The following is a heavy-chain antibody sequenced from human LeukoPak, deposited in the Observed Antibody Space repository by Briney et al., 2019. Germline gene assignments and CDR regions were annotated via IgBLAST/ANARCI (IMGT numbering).Heavy chain of an antibody. CDR1: GGSISSGGYS. D-gene: IGHD1-1*01. CDR2: IYHSGST. Sequence: SETLSLTCAVSGGSISSGGYSWSWIRQPPGQGLEWIGYIYHSGSTYYNPSLKSRVTISVDRSKNQFSLKLSSVTAADTAVYYCARGTPGFDYWGQGTLVTVSS. CDR3: ARGTPGFDY. V-gene: IGHV4-30-2*01. J-gene: IGHJ4*02.